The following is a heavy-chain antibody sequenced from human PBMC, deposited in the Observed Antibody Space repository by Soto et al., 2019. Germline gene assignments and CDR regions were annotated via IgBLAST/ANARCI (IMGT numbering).Heavy chain of an antibody. V-gene: IGHV3-74*01. CDR2: IDSDGSIT. Sequence: GGSLRLSCAASGFTFNTHWMHWVRQAPGKGLVWVSRIDSDGSITDYADSVKGRFSISRDNPRNTLYLQMNSLSPEDTAVYYCARAMTSVGAAAKGDFWGQGTLVTVSS. CDR3: ARAMTSVGAAAKGDF. J-gene: IGHJ4*02. D-gene: IGHD1-26*01. CDR1: GFTFNTHW.